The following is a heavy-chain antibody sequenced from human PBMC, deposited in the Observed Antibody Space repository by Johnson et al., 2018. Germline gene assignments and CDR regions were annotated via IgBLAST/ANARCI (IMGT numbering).Heavy chain of an antibody. CDR3: GRSGAGSGSYYGLYYYYGMEV. D-gene: IGHD3-10*01. CDR1: GFTFSSYW. CDR2: IKQDGSKK. Sequence: VQLVESGGGLVQPGGSLRLSCAASGFTFSSYWMHWVRQAPGSGLEWVANIKQDGSKKHYVDSVKGRFTISRDTSMNPLFLQMNSRRAEDTAVYYCGRSGAGSGSYYGLYYYYGMEVWGQGATVTVSS. J-gene: IGHJ6*02. V-gene: IGHV3-7*04.